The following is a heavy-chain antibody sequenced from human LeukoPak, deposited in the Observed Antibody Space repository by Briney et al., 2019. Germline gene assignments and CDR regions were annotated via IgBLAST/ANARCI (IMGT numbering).Heavy chain of an antibody. CDR3: ARAILIYDSSGYYSLFFHY. Sequence: SQTLSLTCTVSGGSISSGGYYWSWIRQHPGKGVEWVGYIYYSGSTYYNPSLKSRVTISVDTSKNQFSLKLSSVTAADTAVYYCARAILIYDSSGYYSLFFHYWGQGTLVTVSS. J-gene: IGHJ4*02. V-gene: IGHV4-31*03. CDR1: GGSISSGGYY. D-gene: IGHD3-22*01. CDR2: IYYSGST.